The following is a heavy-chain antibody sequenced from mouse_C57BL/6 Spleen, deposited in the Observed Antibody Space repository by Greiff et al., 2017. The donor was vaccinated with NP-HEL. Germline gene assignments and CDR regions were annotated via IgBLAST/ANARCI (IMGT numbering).Heavy chain of an antibody. Sequence: VQLQQSGAELVRPGTSVKVSCKASGYAFTNYLIEWVKQRPGQGLEWIGVINPGSGGTNYNEKFKGKATLTADKSSSTAYMQLSSLTSEDSAVYFCARRGGPTYAMDYWGQGTSVTVSS. J-gene: IGHJ4*01. CDR1: GYAFTNYL. CDR3: ARRGGPTYAMDY. V-gene: IGHV1-54*01. CDR2: INPGSGGT.